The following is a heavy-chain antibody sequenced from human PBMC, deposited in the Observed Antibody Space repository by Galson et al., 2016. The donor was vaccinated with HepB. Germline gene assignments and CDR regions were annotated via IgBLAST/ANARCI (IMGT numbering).Heavy chain of an antibody. Sequence: SLRLSCAASGFTSSSYAMYWVRQAPDKGLEWVALISYDGINKYYADSVKGRFTISRDNSKNTLYLQMNSLRSEDTAVYYCARDPGSGWHYYYYYIDVWGKGTTVTVSS. V-gene: IGHV3-30-3*01. D-gene: IGHD6-19*01. J-gene: IGHJ6*03. CDR1: GFTSSSYA. CDR2: ISYDGINK. CDR3: ARDPGSGWHYYYYYIDV.